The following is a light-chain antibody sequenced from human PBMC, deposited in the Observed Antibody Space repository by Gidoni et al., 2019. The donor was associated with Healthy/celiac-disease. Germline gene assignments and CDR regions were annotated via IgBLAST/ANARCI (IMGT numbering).Light chain of an antibody. CDR1: QSISSY. CDR3: QRSYSTPLA. Sequence: DMQMTQSPSSLSASVGDRVTITCRASQSISSYFYCYQQKPGKAPKLLIYAASSLQSGVPSRCSGSGSGTDFTLTISSLQPDYFASYYCQRSYSTPLAFGGGTKVEIK. V-gene: IGKV1-39*01. J-gene: IGKJ4*01. CDR2: AAS.